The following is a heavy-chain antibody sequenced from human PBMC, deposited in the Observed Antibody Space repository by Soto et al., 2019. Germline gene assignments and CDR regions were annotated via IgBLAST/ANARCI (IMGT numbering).Heavy chain of an antibody. Sequence: ASVKVSCKASGYTFTGYYMHWVRQAPGQGLGRMGWINPNSGGTNYAQKFQGRVTMSMDSSISTAYMELSRLGSDATAASYCASVSSVCSSTSGPGHYYYYGMDVWGQGTTVTV. J-gene: IGHJ6*02. CDR1: GYTFTGYY. D-gene: IGHD2-2*01. CDR2: INPNSGGT. V-gene: IGHV1-2*02. CDR3: ASVSSVCSSTSGPGHYYYYGMDV.